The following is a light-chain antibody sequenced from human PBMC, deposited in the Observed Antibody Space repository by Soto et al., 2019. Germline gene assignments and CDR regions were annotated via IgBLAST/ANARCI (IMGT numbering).Light chain of an antibody. CDR1: QTINNN. V-gene: IGKV3-15*01. CDR2: GAS. CDR3: QKYNSAPQT. J-gene: IGKJ1*01. Sequence: VMTQAPATLSLSPLERSTLSCRASQTINNNVAWYQLKDGQVPRLVIYGASTRATDIPARFSGGGSGTDFTLTISSLQPEDVATYYCQKYNSAPQTFGQGTKVDIK.